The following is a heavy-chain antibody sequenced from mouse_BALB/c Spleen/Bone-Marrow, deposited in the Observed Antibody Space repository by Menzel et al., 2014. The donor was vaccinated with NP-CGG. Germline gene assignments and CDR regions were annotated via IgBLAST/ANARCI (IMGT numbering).Heavy chain of an antibody. D-gene: IGHD2-1*01. CDR1: GFTFSDYY. CDR3: ARHLYGNYGAMDS. V-gene: IGHV5-12*02. CDR2: ISNGGGST. J-gene: IGHJ4*01. Sequence: EVKLVESGGGLVQPGGSLKLSCATSGFTFSDYYMYWVRQTPEKRLEWVAYISNGGGSTYYPDTVKGRFTISRDNAKNTLYLQMSRLKSEDTAMYYCARHLYGNYGAMDSWGQGTSVTVSS.